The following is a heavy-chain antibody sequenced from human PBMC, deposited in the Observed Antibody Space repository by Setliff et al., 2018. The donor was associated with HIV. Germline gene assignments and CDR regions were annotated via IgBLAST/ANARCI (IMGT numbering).Heavy chain of an antibody. Sequence: ASVKVSCKASGYTFSDYFIHWVRQAPGQGLEWMGWIHPNRGGTNYAQKFQGRVTMTSDTSITTAYMELSRLSSDDTAVYYCARVFGVRQAFDNWGQGTLVTVSS. V-gene: IGHV1-2*02. J-gene: IGHJ4*02. CDR3: ARVFGVRQAFDN. D-gene: IGHD3-10*02. CDR1: GYTFSDYF. CDR2: IHPNRGGT.